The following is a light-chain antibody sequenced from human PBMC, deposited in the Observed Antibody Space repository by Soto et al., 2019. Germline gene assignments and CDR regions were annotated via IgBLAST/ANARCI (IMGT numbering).Light chain of an antibody. CDR1: QRISSC. CDR2: GAS. J-gene: IGKJ1*01. Sequence: DIQMTQSPATLSASVGDRVTITCRASQRISSCLNWYQQKPGRAPNLLIYGASNLQSGVPSRFSGSGSGTDYFLTINSLQPEDFATYYCQQSYNTPRTFGQGTKVDIK. V-gene: IGKV1-39*01. CDR3: QQSYNTPRT.